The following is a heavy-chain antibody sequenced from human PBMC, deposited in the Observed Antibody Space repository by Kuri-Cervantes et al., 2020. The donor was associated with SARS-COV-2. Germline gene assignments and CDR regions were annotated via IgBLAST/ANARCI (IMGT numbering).Heavy chain of an antibody. V-gene: IGHV3-15*07. CDR1: GFTFSNAW. CDR3: TTDGDYDFWSGYYDDY. Sequence: GESLKISCAASGFTFSNAWMNWVRQAPGKGLEWGGRIKSKTDGGATDYAAPVKGRFTISRDDSKNTLYLQMNSLKTEDTAVYYCTTDGDYDFWSGYYDDYWGQGTLVTVSS. J-gene: IGHJ4*02. D-gene: IGHD3-3*01. CDR2: IKSKTDGGAT.